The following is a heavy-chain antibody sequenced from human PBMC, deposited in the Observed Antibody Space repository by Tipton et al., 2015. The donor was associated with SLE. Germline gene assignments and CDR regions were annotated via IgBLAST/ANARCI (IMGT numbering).Heavy chain of an antibody. CDR2: ISAYNGNT. J-gene: IGHJ3*01. V-gene: IGHV1-18*01. D-gene: IGHD1-26*01. CDR3: ARDRSRYSGRPSTFDL. CDR1: GYTFTSYG. Sequence: QLVQSGAEVKKPGASVKVSCKASGYTFTSYGISWVRQAPGQGLEWMGWISAYNGNTNYAQKLQGRVTMTTDTSTSTAYMELRSLRCDDRAVYYCARDRSRYSGRPSTFDLWGQGTMVTVSS.